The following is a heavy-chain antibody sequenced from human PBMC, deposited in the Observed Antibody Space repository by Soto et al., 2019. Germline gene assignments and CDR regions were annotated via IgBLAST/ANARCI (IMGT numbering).Heavy chain of an antibody. D-gene: IGHD3-22*01. CDR1: GGSFSGYY. Sequence: KTSETLSLTCAVYGGSFSGYYWSWIRQPPGKGLEWIGEINHSGSTNYNPSLKSRVTISVDTSKNQFSLKLSSVTAADTAVYYCARGFPRITMIVVAKQQGNWFDPWGQGTLVTVSS. CDR2: INHSGST. J-gene: IGHJ5*02. V-gene: IGHV4-34*01. CDR3: ARGFPRITMIVVAKQQGNWFDP.